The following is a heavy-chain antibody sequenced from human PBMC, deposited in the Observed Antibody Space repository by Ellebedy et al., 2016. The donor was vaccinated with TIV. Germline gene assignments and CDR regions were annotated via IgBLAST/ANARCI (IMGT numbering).Heavy chain of an antibody. CDR1: GGTFSSYA. CDR3: ARDLATIRVYYYYYGMDV. V-gene: IGHV1-69*13. D-gene: IGHD5-12*01. Sequence: SVKVSCXASGGTFSSYAISWVRQAPGQGLEWMGGIIPIFGTANYAQKFQSRVTITADESTSTAYMELSSLRSEDTAVYYCARDLATIRVYYYYYGMDVWGQGTTVTVSS. CDR2: IIPIFGTA. J-gene: IGHJ6*02.